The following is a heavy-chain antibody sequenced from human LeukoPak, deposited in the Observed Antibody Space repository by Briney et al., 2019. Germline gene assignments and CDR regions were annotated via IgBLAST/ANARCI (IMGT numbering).Heavy chain of an antibody. D-gene: IGHD3-22*01. CDR1: GGTFSSYT. V-gene: IGHV1-69*02. Sequence: ASVKVSCKASGGTFSSYTISWVRQAPGQGLEWMGRIIPILGIANYAQKFQGRVTITADKSTSTAYMELSSLRSEDTAVYYCARGSTYYYDSSGSAFDYWGQVTLVTVSS. J-gene: IGHJ4*02. CDR2: IIPILGIA. CDR3: ARGSTYYYDSSGSAFDY.